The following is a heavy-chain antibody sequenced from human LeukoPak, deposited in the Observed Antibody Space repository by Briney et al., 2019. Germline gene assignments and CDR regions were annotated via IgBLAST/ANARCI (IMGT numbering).Heavy chain of an antibody. CDR2: MNPNSGNT. CDR3: ARVVVAGPRAFDY. D-gene: IGHD6-19*01. CDR1: GYTFTSYD. V-gene: IGHV1-8*01. J-gene: IGHJ4*02. Sequence: ASVRVSCKASGYTFTSYDIDWVRQATGQGLEWMGWMNPNSGNTGYAQKFQGRVAMTRNTSISTAYMELSSLRSEDTAVYYCARVVVAGPRAFDYWGQGTLVTVSS.